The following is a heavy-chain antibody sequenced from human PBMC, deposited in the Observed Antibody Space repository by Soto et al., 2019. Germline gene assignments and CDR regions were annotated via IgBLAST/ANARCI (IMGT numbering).Heavy chain of an antibody. CDR2: ISSSGTVT. CDR1: GFTFSDFY. D-gene: IGHD6-19*01. CDR3: ARGVAVPGASWFDP. Sequence: PGGSLRLSCAASGFTFSDFYMSWIRQAPGKGLEWISYISSSGTVTYYADCVKGRFTISRDNAKNSLYLLINSLRVGDTAVYFCARGVAVPGASWFDPWGQGTLVTVSS. J-gene: IGHJ5*02. V-gene: IGHV3-11*01.